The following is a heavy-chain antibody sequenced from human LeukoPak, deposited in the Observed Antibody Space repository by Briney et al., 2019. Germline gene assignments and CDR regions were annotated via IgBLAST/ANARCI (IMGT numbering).Heavy chain of an antibody. CDR1: GYTFTSYD. V-gene: IGHV1-8*01. J-gene: IGHJ4*02. Sequence: ASVKVSCKASGYTFTSYDINWARQATGQGLEWMGWMNPNSGNTGYAQKFQGRVTMTRNTSISTAYMELSSLRSEDTAVYYCARGTKVVAALSYWGQGTLVTVSS. D-gene: IGHD2-15*01. CDR3: ARGTKVVAALSY. CDR2: MNPNSGNT.